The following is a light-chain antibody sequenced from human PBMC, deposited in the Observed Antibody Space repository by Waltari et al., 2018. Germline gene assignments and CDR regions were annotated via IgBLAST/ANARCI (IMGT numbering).Light chain of an antibody. CDR3: QQSSSSPWYT. V-gene: IGKV1-39*01. CDR2: AAS. Sequence: DIRMTQSPSSLSASVGDRVTITCRASQNINNYLNRYQQKPGKAPKLLIYAASTLQRGVPSRFSGSGSGTDFTLTISSLQPEDFATYYCQQSSSSPWYTFGQGTKLEI. CDR1: QNINNY. J-gene: IGKJ2*01.